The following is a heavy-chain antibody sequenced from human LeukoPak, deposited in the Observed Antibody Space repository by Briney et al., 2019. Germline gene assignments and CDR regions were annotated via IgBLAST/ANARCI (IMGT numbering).Heavy chain of an antibody. CDR3: ARQIYCGGDCHYVDS. Sequence: GSLRLSCAASGFTVSSNYMTWIRQPPGKGLEWIGYIYSSGSTNYNPSLKSRVTISVATSRNQFSLKLSSVTAADTARYYCARQIYCGGDCHYVDSWGQGTLVTVSS. D-gene: IGHD2-21*02. CDR1: GFTVSSNY. V-gene: IGHV4-59*08. CDR2: IYSSGST. J-gene: IGHJ4*02.